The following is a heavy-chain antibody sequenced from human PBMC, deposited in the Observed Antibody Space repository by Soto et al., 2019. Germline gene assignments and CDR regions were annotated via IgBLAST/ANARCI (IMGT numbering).Heavy chain of an antibody. J-gene: IGHJ4*02. CDR1: GYTFTSYY. CDR3: ARDRSLNDYDILTGYYPSV. CDR2: INPSGGST. V-gene: IGHV1-46*03. D-gene: IGHD3-9*01. Sequence: GASVKVSCKASGYTFTSYYMHWVRQAPGQGLEWMGIINPSGGSTSYAQKFQGRVTMTRDTSTSTVYMELSSLRSEDTAVYYCARDRSLNDYDILTGYYPSVWGQGTLVTVSS.